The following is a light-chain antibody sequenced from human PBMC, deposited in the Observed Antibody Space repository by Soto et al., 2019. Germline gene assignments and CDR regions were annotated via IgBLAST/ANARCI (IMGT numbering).Light chain of an antibody. Sequence: EIVLTQSPGTLSSSPGERATLSCRASQSVSSSHLAWYQQKPGQAPRLLIYGASSRATGIPDRFSGSGSGTDFLLTISRLEPEDSAVYLCQQYGASPMYTFGQGTTLEI. CDR1: QSVSSSH. CDR3: QQYGASPMYT. J-gene: IGKJ2*01. CDR2: GAS. V-gene: IGKV3-20*01.